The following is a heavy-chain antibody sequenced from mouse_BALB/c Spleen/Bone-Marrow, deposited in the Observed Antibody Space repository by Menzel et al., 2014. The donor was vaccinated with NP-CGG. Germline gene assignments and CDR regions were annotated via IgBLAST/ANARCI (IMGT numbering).Heavy chain of an antibody. CDR3: ARWITTDYYAMDY. V-gene: IGHV1-26*01. Sequence: SGPELVKPGASVKISCKTSGYTFTEYTMHWVKQSHGKGLEWIGGINPNNGGTRYNQKFKGKATLTVDKSSSTAYMELRSLTSEDSAVYYCARWITTDYYAMDYWGQGTSVTVSS. CDR1: GYTFTEYT. D-gene: IGHD2-4*01. CDR2: INPNNGGT. J-gene: IGHJ4*01.